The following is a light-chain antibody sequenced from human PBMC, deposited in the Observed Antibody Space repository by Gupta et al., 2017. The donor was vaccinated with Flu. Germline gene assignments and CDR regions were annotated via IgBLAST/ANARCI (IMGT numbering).Light chain of an antibody. CDR1: ALPKKY. V-gene: IGLV3-10*01. J-gene: IGLJ3*02. CDR3: YSTEINSEGV. CDR2: EDN. Sequence: SGDALPKKYAYWYQQKSGQAPILIIYEDNKRPSGIPERFSGSSSGTMATLTINGAQVEDGGDYYCYSTEINSEGVFGGGTKVTVL.